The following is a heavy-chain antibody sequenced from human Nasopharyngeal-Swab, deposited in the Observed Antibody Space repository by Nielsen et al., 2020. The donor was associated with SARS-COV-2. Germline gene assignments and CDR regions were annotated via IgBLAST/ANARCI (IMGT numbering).Heavy chain of an antibody. Sequence: SETLSLTCTVSGGSISSYYWSWIRQPPGKGLERIGYIYYSGSTNYNPSLKSRVTISVDTSKNQFSLKLSSVTAADTAVYYCARDQLATTHGAYGMDVWGQGTTVTVSS. CDR2: IYYSGST. V-gene: IGHV4-59*13. CDR3: ARDQLATTHGAYGMDV. D-gene: IGHD5-24*01. CDR1: GGSISSYY. J-gene: IGHJ6*02.